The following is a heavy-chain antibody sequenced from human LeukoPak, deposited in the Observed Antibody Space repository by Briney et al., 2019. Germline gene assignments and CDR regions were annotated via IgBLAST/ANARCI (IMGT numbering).Heavy chain of an antibody. V-gene: IGHV4-4*07. J-gene: IGHJ4*02. CDR1: GGSISSYY. Sequence: SETLSLTCTISGGSISSYYWSWIRQPAGKGLEWVGRIYSSGSTNYNPSLKSRVTMSVDTSKNQFSLKLRSVTAADTAVYYCAREVRSSGYSLDYWGQGTLVTVSS. CDR3: AREVRSSGYSLDY. CDR2: IYSSGST. D-gene: IGHD3-22*01.